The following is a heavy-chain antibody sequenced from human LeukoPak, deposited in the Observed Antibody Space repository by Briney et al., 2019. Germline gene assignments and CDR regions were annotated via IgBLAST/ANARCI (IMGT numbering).Heavy chain of an antibody. Sequence: GGSLRLSCAASGFTFNSYSMNWVRQAPGEGLEWLSYIRISTDTIFYADSVKGRFTISRDNSNNTLYLQMNSLRAEDTAVYYCAKLTTSWGQGTLVTVSS. J-gene: IGHJ4*02. D-gene: IGHD4-11*01. CDR1: GFTFNSYS. CDR2: IRISTDTI. CDR3: AKLTTS. V-gene: IGHV3-48*01.